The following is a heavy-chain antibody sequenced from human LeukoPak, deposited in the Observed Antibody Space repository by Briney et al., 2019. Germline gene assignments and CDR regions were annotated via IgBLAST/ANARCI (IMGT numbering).Heavy chain of an antibody. CDR1: GYTFTSYA. J-gene: IGHJ4*02. V-gene: IGHV1-3*01. D-gene: IGHD3-10*01. CDR2: INAGNGNT. Sequence: GASVKVSCKASGYTFTSYAMHWVRQAPGQRLEWMGWINAGNGNTKYSQKFQGRVTITRDTSASTAYMELSSLRSEDTAVYYCARGGTMVRGVDYWGQGTLVTVSS. CDR3: ARGGTMVRGVDY.